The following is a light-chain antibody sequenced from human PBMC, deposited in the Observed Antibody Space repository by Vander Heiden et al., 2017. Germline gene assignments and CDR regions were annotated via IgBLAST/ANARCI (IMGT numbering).Light chain of an antibody. Sequence: QSVLTQPPSASGTPGQRVTLSCSGSSSNVGSNYVYWYQQLPGTAPKVLIYRDNQRPSGVPDRFSGSKSGTSASLAISGLRSDDEADYYCASWDGSLSVYVFGTGTKVTVL. CDR2: RDN. CDR3: ASWDGSLSVYV. V-gene: IGLV1-47*01. J-gene: IGLJ1*01. CDR1: SSNVGSNY.